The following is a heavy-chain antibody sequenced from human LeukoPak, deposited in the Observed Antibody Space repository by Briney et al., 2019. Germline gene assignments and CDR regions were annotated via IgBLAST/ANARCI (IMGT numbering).Heavy chain of an antibody. D-gene: IGHD6-19*01. V-gene: IGHV3-9*01. Sequence: GGSLRLSCAASGFTFDDYAMHWVRQAPGKGLEWVSGISWNSGSIGYADSVKGRFTISRDNAKNSLYLQMNSLRAEDTALYYCAKDMAGSPSSGMGVWGQGTTVTVSS. CDR2: ISWNSGSI. J-gene: IGHJ6*02. CDR3: AKDMAGSPSSGMGV. CDR1: GFTFDDYA.